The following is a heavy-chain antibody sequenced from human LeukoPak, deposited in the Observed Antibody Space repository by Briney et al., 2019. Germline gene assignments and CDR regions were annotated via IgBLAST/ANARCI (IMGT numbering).Heavy chain of an antibody. CDR1: GFILSHYG. Sequence: GGSLRLSCAASGFILSHYGMHWVRQAPGKGLEWVAVTWYDGSKQYYADSVKGRFTISRDISKNTLYLQMNSLRAEDTAVYYCARDLHPSGWSDFDYWGQGTLVTVSS. CDR2: TWYDGSKQ. CDR3: ARDLHPSGWSDFDY. V-gene: IGHV3-33*01. D-gene: IGHD6-19*01. J-gene: IGHJ4*02.